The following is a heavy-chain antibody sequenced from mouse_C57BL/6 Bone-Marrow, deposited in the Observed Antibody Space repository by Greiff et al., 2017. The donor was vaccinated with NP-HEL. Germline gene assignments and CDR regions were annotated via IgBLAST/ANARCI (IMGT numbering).Heavy chain of an antibody. CDR1: GYTFTDYY. Sequence: EVQLQQSGPVLVKPGASVKMSCKASGYTFTDYYMNWVKQSHGKSLEWIGVINPYNGGTSYNQKFKGKATLTVDKSSSTAYMELNSLTSEDSAVYYCARTCSSYWYFDVWGRGTTVTVSS. J-gene: IGHJ1*03. CDR3: ARTCSSYWYFDV. D-gene: IGHD1-1*01. CDR2: INPYNGGT. V-gene: IGHV1-19*01.